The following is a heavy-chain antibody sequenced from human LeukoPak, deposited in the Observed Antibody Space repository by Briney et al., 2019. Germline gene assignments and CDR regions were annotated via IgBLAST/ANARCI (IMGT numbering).Heavy chain of an antibody. CDR2: IKSKTDGGTT. CDR3: TTGTGGFTFGY. CDR1: GFTFAR. J-gene: IGHJ4*02. Sequence: GGSLRLSCSASGFTFARMSWVRQAPGKGLEWVGRIKSKTDGGTTDFAALVKGRFTISRDDSKNTVYLQMNGLKNEDTAVYYCTTGTGGFTFGYWGQGTLVTVSS. D-gene: IGHD1-26*01. V-gene: IGHV3-15*01.